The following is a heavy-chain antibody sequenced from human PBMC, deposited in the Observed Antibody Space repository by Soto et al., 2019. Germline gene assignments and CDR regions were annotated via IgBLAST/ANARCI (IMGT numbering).Heavy chain of an antibody. Sequence: EVQLVDSGGDLVQPGESLRLSCAASGFPFSSYCMSWVRQAPGKGLEWVANIKTDGSEKYYVDSVKGRFTISRDNAKTSLYLQMNSLRAEDSALYFCVRGGYFFNDWGQGTLVTVYS. V-gene: IGHV3-7*01. CDR1: GFPFSSYC. CDR3: VRGGYFFND. J-gene: IGHJ4*02. D-gene: IGHD3-22*01. CDR2: IKTDGSEK.